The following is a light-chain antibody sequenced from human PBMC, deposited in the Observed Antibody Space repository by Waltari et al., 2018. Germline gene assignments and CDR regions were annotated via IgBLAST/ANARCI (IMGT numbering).Light chain of an antibody. CDR3: SSYSTTSTLVV. V-gene: IGLV2-14*01. CDR1: SADIGGFDY. Sequence: QSALTQPASVSGSPGQSITITCTGTSADIGGFDYVSVYQQRPGKAPKLIIFEVSNRASGISNRFSGSKSGSTASLTISGLQTEDDSDYYCSSYSTTSTLVVFGGGTKVTVL. J-gene: IGLJ2*01. CDR2: EVS.